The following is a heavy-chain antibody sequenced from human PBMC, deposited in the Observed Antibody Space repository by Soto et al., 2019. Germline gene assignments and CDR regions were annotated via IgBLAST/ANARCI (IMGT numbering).Heavy chain of an antibody. V-gene: IGHV6-1*01. Sequence: PSQTLSLTCAISGDSVSSNRAACNWIRQSPSRGLEWLGRTYYRSKWYNDYAVSVKSRITINPDTSKNQFSLQLNSVTPEDTAVYYCARRSAPNDAFDIWGQGTMVPVSS. CDR3: ARRSAPNDAFDI. J-gene: IGHJ3*02. D-gene: IGHD6-6*01. CDR1: GDSVSSNRAA. CDR2: TYYRSKWYN.